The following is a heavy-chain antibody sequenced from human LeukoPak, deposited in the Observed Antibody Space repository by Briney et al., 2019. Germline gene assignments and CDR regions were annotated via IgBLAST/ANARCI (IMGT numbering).Heavy chain of an antibody. CDR1: VGSISSYY. Sequence: PSETLSLTCNVSVGSISSYYWSWIRQPPGKGLEWIGYIYYSGSTNYNPSLKSRVTISVDTSKNQFSLKLSSVTAADTAVYYCARVFVVVPAANYYFDYWGQGTLVTVSS. J-gene: IGHJ4*02. V-gene: IGHV4-59*01. CDR3: ARVFVVVPAANYYFDY. D-gene: IGHD2-2*01. CDR2: IYYSGST.